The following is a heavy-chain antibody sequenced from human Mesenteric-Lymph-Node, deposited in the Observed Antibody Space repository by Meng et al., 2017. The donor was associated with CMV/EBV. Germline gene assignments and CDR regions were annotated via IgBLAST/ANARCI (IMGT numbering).Heavy chain of an antibody. D-gene: IGHD3-3*01. CDR1: GGSTNNKF. V-gene: IGHV4-59*01. CDR2: VFYIGST. CDR3: ARANYDFWSGYPRRYYFDY. Sequence: SETLSLTCIVSGGSTNNKFWSWIRQPPGKGLEWIGYVFYIGSTNYNPSLKSRVTISVDTSKNQFSLKLSSVTAADTAVYYCARANYDFWSGYPRRYYFDYWGQGTLVTVSS. J-gene: IGHJ4*02.